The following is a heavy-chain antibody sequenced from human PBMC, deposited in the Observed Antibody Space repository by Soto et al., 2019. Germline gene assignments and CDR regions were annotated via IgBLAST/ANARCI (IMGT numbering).Heavy chain of an antibody. CDR1: GYTFTCYG. V-gene: IGHV1-18*01. Sequence: ASVKVSCKASGYTFTCYGISWVRQAPGQGLEWMGWISAYNGNTNYAQKLQGRVTMTTDTSTSTAYMELRSLRSDDTAVYYCARDRKYSGYDALDYWGQGTLVTVSS. CDR3: ARDRKYSGYDALDY. CDR2: ISAYNGNT. J-gene: IGHJ4*02. D-gene: IGHD5-12*01.